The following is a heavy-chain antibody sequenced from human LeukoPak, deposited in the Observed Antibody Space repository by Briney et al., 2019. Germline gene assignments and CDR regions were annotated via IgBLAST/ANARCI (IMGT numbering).Heavy chain of an antibody. J-gene: IGHJ4*02. D-gene: IGHD6-19*01. CDR1: GFTFSSYW. CDR2: IKQDGSEK. V-gene: IGHV3-7*01. Sequence: GGSLRLSCAASGFTFSSYWMSWVRQAPGKGLEWVANIKQDGSEKYYVDSVKGRFTISRDNAKNSLYLQMNSLRAEDTAVYYCARDGIAVAADYFDYWGQGTLVTVSS. CDR3: ARDGIAVAADYFDY.